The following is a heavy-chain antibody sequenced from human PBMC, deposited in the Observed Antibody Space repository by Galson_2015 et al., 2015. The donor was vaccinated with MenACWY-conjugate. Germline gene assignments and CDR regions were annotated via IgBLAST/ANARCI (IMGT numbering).Heavy chain of an antibody. Sequence: SLRLSCAASGFTFSSYAMSWVRQAPGKGLEWVSAISGSGGSTYYADSVKGRFTISRDNSKNTLYLQMNSLRAEDTAVYYCAKDGDSSGWYFLIQYYYYYGMDVWGQGTTVTVSS. D-gene: IGHD6-19*01. CDR2: ISGSGGST. J-gene: IGHJ6*02. CDR1: GFTFSSYA. CDR3: AKDGDSSGWYFLIQYYYYYGMDV. V-gene: IGHV3-23*01.